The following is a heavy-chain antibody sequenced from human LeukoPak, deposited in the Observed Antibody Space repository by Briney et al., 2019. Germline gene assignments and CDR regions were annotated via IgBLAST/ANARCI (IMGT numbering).Heavy chain of an antibody. Sequence: ASVKVSCKTSGYTFISYGLSWVRQAPGQGLEWMGWISAYNGDTNYAQRLQGRVTMTTDTSATTAYMELRSLRPDDTAVYYCARVLYYYDSSGSRYSFDYRGQGTLVTVSS. D-gene: IGHD3-22*01. CDR1: GYTFISYG. CDR2: ISAYNGDT. V-gene: IGHV1-18*04. J-gene: IGHJ4*02. CDR3: ARVLYYYDSSGSRYSFDY.